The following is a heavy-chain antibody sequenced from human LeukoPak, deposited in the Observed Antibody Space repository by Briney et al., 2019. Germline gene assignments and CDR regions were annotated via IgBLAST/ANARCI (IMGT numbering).Heavy chain of an antibody. J-gene: IGHJ4*02. D-gene: IGHD2-15*01. CDR2: VSSSGSTT. CDR1: GFTFSDYY. Sequence: GGSLRLYCAASGFTFSDYYMSWIRQAPGKGLEWVSYVSSSGSTTFYADSLKGRFTMSRDNAKKSLSLQVNSLRAEDTAVYYCARIYRSGGSIDYWGQGTLVTVSS. CDR3: ARIYRSGGSIDY. V-gene: IGHV3-11*04.